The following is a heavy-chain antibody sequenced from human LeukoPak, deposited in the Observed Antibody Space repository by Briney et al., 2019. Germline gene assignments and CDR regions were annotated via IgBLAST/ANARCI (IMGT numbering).Heavy chain of an antibody. D-gene: IGHD1-26*01. Sequence: PGRSXXLSCAASGFTFRTYAMHWVRQAPGKGLEWVSVIYSGGSTYYADSVKGRFTISRDNSKNTLYLQMNSLRAEDTAVYYCAREQGRWELLSEATHDAFDIWGQGTMVTVSS. J-gene: IGHJ3*02. V-gene: IGHV3-53*01. CDR3: AREQGRWELLSEATHDAFDI. CDR1: GFTFRTYA. CDR2: IYSGGST.